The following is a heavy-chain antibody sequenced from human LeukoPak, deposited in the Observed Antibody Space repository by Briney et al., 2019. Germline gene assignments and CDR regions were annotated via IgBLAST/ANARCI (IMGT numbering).Heavy chain of an antibody. CDR3: AKEIVPFGGKSNRYRGAFDI. Sequence: GGSLRLSCAVSGFTFSNYAMSWVRQAPGRGLEWVSGMCGSGGVTDYADSAKGRFTISRDNSMQTLSLHINNLGADETDVYSCAKEIVPFGGKSNRYRGAFDIWRQGTMVTDSS. CDR2: MCGSGGVT. D-gene: IGHD4-23*01. CDR1: GFTFSNYA. V-gene: IGHV3-23*01. J-gene: IGHJ3*02.